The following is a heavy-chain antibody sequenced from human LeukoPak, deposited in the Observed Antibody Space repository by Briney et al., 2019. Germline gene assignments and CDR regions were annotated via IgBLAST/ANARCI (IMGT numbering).Heavy chain of an antibody. D-gene: IGHD1-26*01. CDR2: IHHSGST. V-gene: IGHV4-59*03. CDR3: ATNTGSYFAWFYW. CDR1: AGSMNRFY. J-gene: IGHJ1*01. Sequence: PSETLSLTCTVSAGSMNRFYWNWIRQSPGKGLEWIGYIHHSGSTKYNPSLQSRVTISMDTTKNQVSLKLTSVTAADSAVYYCATNTGSYFAWFYWWGEGTPVTVSS.